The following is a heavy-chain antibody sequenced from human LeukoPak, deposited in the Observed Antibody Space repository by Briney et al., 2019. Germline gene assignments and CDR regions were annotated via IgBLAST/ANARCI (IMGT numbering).Heavy chain of an antibody. CDR2: INPNSGGT. V-gene: IGHV1-2*02. J-gene: IGHJ4*02. D-gene: IGHD2-2*01. Sequence: ASVKVSCKASGYTFTGYYMHWVRQAPGQGLEWMGWINPNSGGTNYAQKFQGRVTMTMDTSISTAYMELSRLRSDDTAVYYCAGALLGYCSSTSCLDYWGQGTLVTVSS. CDR1: GYTFTGYY. CDR3: AGALLGYCSSTSCLDY.